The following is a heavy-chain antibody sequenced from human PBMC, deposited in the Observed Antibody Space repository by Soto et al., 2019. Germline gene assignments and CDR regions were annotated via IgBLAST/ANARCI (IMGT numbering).Heavy chain of an antibody. CDR2: INHSGST. J-gene: IGHJ4*02. CDR1: GGSFSGYY. CDR3: ARGKLSDYVWGSYRYHFDY. V-gene: IGHV4-34*01. D-gene: IGHD3-16*02. Sequence: PSETLSLTCAVYGGSFSGYYWSWIRQPPWKGLEWIGEINHSGSTNYNPSLKSRVTISVDTSKNQFSLKLSSVTAADTAVYYCARGKLSDYVWGSYRYHFDYWGQGTVVTVSS.